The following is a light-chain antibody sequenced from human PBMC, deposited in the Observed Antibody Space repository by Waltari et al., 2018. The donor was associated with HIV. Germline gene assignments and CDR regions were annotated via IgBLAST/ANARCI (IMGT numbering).Light chain of an antibody. CDR1: SNNIGAYA. Sequence: QSALTQEASVSGTVGQKVTLSCTGDSNNIGAYAVGWYQQISHGAPKTVMVGDSRPSGIPDRFSASKSGTTASLTISGIQPEDEADYYCSAGDYSLSARVFGGGTRLTVL. CDR3: SAGDYSLSARV. J-gene: IGLJ3*02. V-gene: IGLV1-36*01. CDR2: GD.